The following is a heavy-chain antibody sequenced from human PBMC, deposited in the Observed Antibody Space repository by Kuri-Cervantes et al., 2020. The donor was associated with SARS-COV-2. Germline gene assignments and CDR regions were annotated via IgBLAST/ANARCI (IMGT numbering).Heavy chain of an antibody. Sequence: GESLKISCAASGFTFSSYNMNWVRQAPGKGLEWVSSISSSRNYIYYADSVKGRFTISRDNAKNSLYLQMNSLRAEDTAVYYCASGQGYCSGGSCYGSYWYFDLWGRGTLVTVSS. CDR2: ISSSRNYI. CDR1: GFTFSSYN. J-gene: IGHJ2*01. CDR3: ASGQGYCSGGSCYGSYWYFDL. V-gene: IGHV3-21*01. D-gene: IGHD2-15*01.